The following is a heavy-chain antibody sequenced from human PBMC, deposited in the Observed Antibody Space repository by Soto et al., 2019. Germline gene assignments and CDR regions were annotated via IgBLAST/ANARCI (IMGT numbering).Heavy chain of an antibody. CDR2: IGTAGDT. V-gene: IGHV3-13*01. Sequence: GGSLRLSCAASGFTFSSYDMHWVRQATGKGLEWVSAIGTAGDTYYPGSVKGRFTISRENAKNSLYLQMNSLRAGDTAVYYCARGSAYDSSGYYSQAFDYWGQGTLVTVSS. D-gene: IGHD3-22*01. J-gene: IGHJ4*02. CDR1: GFTFSSYD. CDR3: ARGSAYDSSGYYSQAFDY.